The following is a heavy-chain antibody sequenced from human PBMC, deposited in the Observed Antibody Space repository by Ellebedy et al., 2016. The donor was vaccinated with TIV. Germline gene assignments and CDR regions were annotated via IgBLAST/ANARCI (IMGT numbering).Heavy chain of an antibody. D-gene: IGHD3-22*01. J-gene: IGHJ4*02. CDR3: ARTRYYDSSGYAAKLNSAFDF. Sequence: PGGSLRLSCAASGFTFSDYAMHWVRQAPGKGLEWVAVISYDGSNKYYADSVKGRFTISRDNSKNTLYLQMNSLRAEDTAVFYCARTRYYDSSGYAAKLNSAFDFWGQGTLVTVSS. CDR1: GFTFSDYA. V-gene: IGHV3-30-3*01. CDR2: ISYDGSNK.